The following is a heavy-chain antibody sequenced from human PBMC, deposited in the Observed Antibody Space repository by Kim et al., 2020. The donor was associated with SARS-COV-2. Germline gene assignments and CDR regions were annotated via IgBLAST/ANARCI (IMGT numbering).Heavy chain of an antibody. CDR3: ARGYLSGPFDW. D-gene: IGHD6-19*01. J-gene: IGHJ4*02. Sequence: TGYGESVKGRVTLARDNAKNSLHRQMNSLGAEDTSLYYCARGYLSGPFDWWGQGTLVTVSS. CDR2: T. V-gene: IGHV3-20*03.